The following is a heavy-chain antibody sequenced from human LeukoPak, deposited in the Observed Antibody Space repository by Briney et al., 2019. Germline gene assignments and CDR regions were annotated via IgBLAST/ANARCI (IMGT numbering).Heavy chain of an antibody. Sequence: AAVKVSCKASGGTFSSYAISWVRQAPGRGLEWMGGIIPIFGTAKYAQRFQGRVTITADESTSTAYMELSSLRSEDTAVYYCARGEAYYDVDYWGQGTLVTVSS. CDR1: GGTFSSYA. CDR3: ARGEAYYDVDY. D-gene: IGHD3-22*01. J-gene: IGHJ4*02. CDR2: IIPIFGTA. V-gene: IGHV1-69*13.